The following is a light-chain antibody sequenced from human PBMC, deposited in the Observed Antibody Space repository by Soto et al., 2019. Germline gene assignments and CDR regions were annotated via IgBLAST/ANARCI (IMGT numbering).Light chain of an antibody. V-gene: IGKV3-20*01. CDR2: GAS. Sequence: EIVLTQSPVTLSLSPGEIATLSCRASQSVSSDYLGWYQQKPGQAPRLLMYGASSRATGIPDRFSGGGSGTDFTLTISRLEPEDFAVYYCQQYAYLWTFGQGTRLEI. CDR1: QSVSSDY. CDR3: QQYAYLWT. J-gene: IGKJ5*01.